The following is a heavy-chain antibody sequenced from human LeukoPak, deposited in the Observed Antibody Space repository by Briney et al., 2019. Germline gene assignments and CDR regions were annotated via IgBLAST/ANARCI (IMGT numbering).Heavy chain of an antibody. Sequence: GASVKVSCKASGYTFTSYYMHWVRQAPGQGLEWMGWISAYNGNANYAQKLQGRVTMTTDTSTSTAYMELRSLRSDDTAVYYCARDPYDYGGNSVLRAFDYWGQGTLVTVSS. CDR3: ARDPYDYGGNSVLRAFDY. CDR2: ISAYNGNA. CDR1: GYTFTSYY. V-gene: IGHV1-18*04. D-gene: IGHD4-23*01. J-gene: IGHJ4*02.